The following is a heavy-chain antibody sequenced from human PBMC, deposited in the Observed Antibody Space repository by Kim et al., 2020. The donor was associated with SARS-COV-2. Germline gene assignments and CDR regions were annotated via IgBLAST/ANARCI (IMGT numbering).Heavy chain of an antibody. Sequence: GGSLRLSCAASGFTFSSYSMNWVRQAPGKGLEWVSYISSSSSTIYYADSVKGRFTISRDNAKNSLYLQMNSLRDEDTAVYYCARDSPRYFDWFPGNDAFDIWGQGTMVTVSS. CDR1: GFTFSSYS. CDR3: ARDSPRYFDWFPGNDAFDI. D-gene: IGHD3-9*01. V-gene: IGHV3-48*02. J-gene: IGHJ3*02. CDR2: ISSSSSTI.